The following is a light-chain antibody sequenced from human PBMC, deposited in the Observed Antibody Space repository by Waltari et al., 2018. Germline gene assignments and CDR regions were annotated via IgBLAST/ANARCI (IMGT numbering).Light chain of an antibody. CDR3: QAWDSNVVI. V-gene: IGLV3-1*01. CDR2: KDS. Sequence: SYDLTQPPSVSVSPGQTASLTCSGDKLGDKYACWYQQKPGQSPVVVIYKDSQRPSGIPERFSGSNSGNTATLTISGAQALDEADYYCQAWDSNVVIFGGGTKLTVL. CDR1: KLGDKY. J-gene: IGLJ2*01.